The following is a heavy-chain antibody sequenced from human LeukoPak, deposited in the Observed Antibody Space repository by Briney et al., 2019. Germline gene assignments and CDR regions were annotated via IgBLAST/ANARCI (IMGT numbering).Heavy chain of an antibody. V-gene: IGHV4-34*01. Sequence: GSLRLSCAASGFTFSSYDMTWVRQAPGKTLEWIGEIHHSGSTNYNPSLKSRVNILIDPSKKQFSLKLSSVTAADTAVYYCARSGTYQHSSSYDYWGQGTLVTVSS. CDR1: GFTFSSYD. CDR2: IHHSGST. CDR3: ARSGTYQHSSSYDY. D-gene: IGHD6-13*01. J-gene: IGHJ4*02.